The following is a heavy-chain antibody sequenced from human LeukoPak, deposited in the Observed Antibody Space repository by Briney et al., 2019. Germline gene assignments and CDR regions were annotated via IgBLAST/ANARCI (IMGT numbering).Heavy chain of an antibody. CDR3: TRETSSRYFDF. J-gene: IGHJ4*02. CDR1: GYTLTSYD. Sequence: ASVKVSCKASGYTLTSYDINWVRQATGQGLEWMGWMNPNSGRTGYAQKFRDRISITRNTSISTAYMELSSLTSEDTGVYYCTRETSSRYFDFWGQGTLVTVSS. V-gene: IGHV1-8*01. CDR2: MNPNSGRT.